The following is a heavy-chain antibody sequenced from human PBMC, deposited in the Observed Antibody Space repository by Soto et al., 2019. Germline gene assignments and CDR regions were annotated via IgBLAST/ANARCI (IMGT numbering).Heavy chain of an antibody. D-gene: IGHD3-22*01. CDR2: IYTSGST. Sequence: KPSETLSLTCTVSGGSISSYYWSWIRQPAGKGLEWIGRIYTSGSTNYNPSLKSRVTMSVDTSKNQFSLKLSSVAAADTAVYYCARTGHYYDSSGYSLMDVWGQGTTVTVS. CDR3: ARTGHYYDSSGYSLMDV. J-gene: IGHJ6*02. V-gene: IGHV4-4*07. CDR1: GGSISSYY.